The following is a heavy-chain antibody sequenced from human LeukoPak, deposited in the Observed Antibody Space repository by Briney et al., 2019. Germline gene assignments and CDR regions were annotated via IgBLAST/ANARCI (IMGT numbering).Heavy chain of an antibody. D-gene: IGHD3-16*01. V-gene: IGHV1-2*02. CDR3: AREDVNTEVYYYYGMDV. CDR1: GYTFTGYY. J-gene: IGHJ6*02. Sequence: ASVKVSCKASGYTFTGYYIHWVRQPPGPGLEWMGWINPNSGGTKFVQTFQGRVTMTRDTSITTAYMELRSLKSDDTAVYYCAREDVNTEVYYYYGMDVWGQGTTVTVS. CDR2: INPNSGGT.